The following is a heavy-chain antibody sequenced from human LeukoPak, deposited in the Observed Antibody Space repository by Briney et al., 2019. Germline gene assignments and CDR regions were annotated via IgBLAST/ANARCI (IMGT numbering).Heavy chain of an antibody. V-gene: IGHV4-39*01. CDR3: ATAHCGGDCYLFQH. J-gene: IGHJ1*01. D-gene: IGHD2-21*02. Sequence: SETLSLTCTVSGGSISSSTYYWGWIRQPPGKGLEWIGSIYYSGYTYYNPFLKSRVIISVDTSKNQFSLKLTSVTAADTAVYYCATAHCGGDCYLFQHWGQGTLVTVSS. CDR1: GGSISSSTYY. CDR2: IYYSGYT.